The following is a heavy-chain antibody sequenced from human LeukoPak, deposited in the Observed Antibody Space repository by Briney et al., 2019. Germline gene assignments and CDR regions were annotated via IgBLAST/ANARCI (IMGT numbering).Heavy chain of an antibody. CDR2: VFRTGTT. CDR3: ARRVGFYGSGSLNYFDP. J-gene: IGHJ5*01. Sequence: SETLSLTCAVYAGSFSGYYWGWIRQPPGKGLEWIGSVFRTGTTYYSASLKSRVSISVDTSKNDFALKLASVTAADTAMYFCARRVGFYGSGSLNYFDPWGQGILVSVSS. D-gene: IGHD3-10*01. CDR1: AGSFSGYY. V-gene: IGHV4-34*12.